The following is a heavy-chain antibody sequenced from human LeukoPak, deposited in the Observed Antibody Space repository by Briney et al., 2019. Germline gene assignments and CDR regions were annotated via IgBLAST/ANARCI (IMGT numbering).Heavy chain of an antibody. CDR2: INYSGTT. CDR3: ARLSDY. Sequence: SETLSLTCTVSGGAISNDNYYGGWIRQPPGKGLEWIASINYSGTTYYNPSLNSRVSISVDTSKTQLSLRLSSVTAADTAVYYCARLSDYWGQGILVTVSS. CDR1: GGAISNDNYY. J-gene: IGHJ4*02. V-gene: IGHV4-39*01.